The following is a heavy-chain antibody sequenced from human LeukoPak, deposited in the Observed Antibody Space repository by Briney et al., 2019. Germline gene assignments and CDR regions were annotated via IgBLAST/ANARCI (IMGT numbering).Heavy chain of an antibody. J-gene: IGHJ4*02. V-gene: IGHV3-21*04. CDR1: GFTFSSYT. CDR2: ITSSSSYI. CDR3: AKGKDQFGGLDY. Sequence: GGSLRLSCVASGFTFSSYTMNWVRQAPGKGLEWVSSITSSSSYIYYADSVKGRFTISRHNAKNSLYLQMNSLRAEDMALYYCAKGKDQFGGLDYWGQGTLVTVSS. D-gene: IGHD3-10*01.